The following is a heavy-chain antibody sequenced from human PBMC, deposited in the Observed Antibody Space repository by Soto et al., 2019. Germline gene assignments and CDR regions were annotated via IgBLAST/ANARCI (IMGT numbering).Heavy chain of an antibody. J-gene: IGHJ6*02. Sequence: QVQLVQSGAEMKKPGASVKVSCKASGYSFTDYHIHWVRQAPGQGLEWLGRINPKSGGTSTPQKLRGWVTMPTDTSISAASMELTMLTTDEEAIYYCARGDSTDCSNGVCSFFYNHDMDVWGQGTTVTVSS. CDR1: GYSFTDYH. CDR3: ARGDSTDCSNGVCSFFYNHDMDV. V-gene: IGHV1-2*04. CDR2: INPKSGGT. D-gene: IGHD2-8*01.